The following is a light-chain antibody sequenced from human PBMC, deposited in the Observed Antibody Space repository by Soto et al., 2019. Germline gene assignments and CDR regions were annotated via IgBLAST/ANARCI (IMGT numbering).Light chain of an antibody. CDR2: DAS. CDR3: LQDTNYPFT. Sequence: DIQMTQSPSSLSASVGDRVTITCRASESIRTWLAWYQHKPGKAPKFLIYDASSLESGVPSRFSGSGSGTDFTLTISSLQPEDFATYYCLQDTNYPFTFGPGTKVDIK. V-gene: IGKV1-5*01. CDR1: ESIRTW. J-gene: IGKJ3*01.